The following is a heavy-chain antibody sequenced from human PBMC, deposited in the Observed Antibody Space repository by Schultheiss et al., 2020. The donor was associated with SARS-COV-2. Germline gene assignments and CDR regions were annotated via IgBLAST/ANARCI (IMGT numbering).Heavy chain of an antibody. CDR1: GGSFSGYY. CDR2: ISGSGGST. CDR3: ARAIPTGQDVFDV. V-gene: IGHV3-23*01. D-gene: IGHD1-1*01. Sequence: ETLSLTCAVYGGSFSGYYWSWIRQPPGKGLEWVSAISGSGGSTYYADSVKGRFTISRDNSKNTLYLQMNSLRAEDTAVYYCARAIPTGQDVFDVWGQGTMVTVSS. J-gene: IGHJ3*01.